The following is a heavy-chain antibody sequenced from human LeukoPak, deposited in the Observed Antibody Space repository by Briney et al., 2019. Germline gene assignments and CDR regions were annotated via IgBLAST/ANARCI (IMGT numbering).Heavy chain of an antibody. V-gene: IGHV1-24*01. J-gene: IGHJ4*02. CDR3: ATVLLRYCSSASCSYFDY. CDR2: FDPEDGET. D-gene: IGHD2-2*01. CDR1: GYTLTELS. Sequence: ASVKVSCKVSGYTLTELSMHWVRQAPGKGLEWMGGFDPEDGETIYAQKFQGRVTMTEDTSTDTAYMELSSLRSEDTAVYYCATVLLRYCSSASCSYFDYWGQGTLVTVSS.